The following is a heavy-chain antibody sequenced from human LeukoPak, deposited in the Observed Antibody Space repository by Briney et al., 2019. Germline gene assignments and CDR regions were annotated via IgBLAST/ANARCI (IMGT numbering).Heavy chain of an antibody. D-gene: IGHD4-23*01. V-gene: IGHV1-2*02. J-gene: IGHJ4*02. CDR1: GYTFTGYY. CDR2: INPNSGGT. Sequence: GASVKVSCKASGYTFTGYYMHWVRQAPGQGLEWMGWINPNSGGTNYAQKFQGRVTMTRDTSISTAYMELSRLRSDDTAVYYCASPYDYGGTLPPRIWGQGTLVTVSS. CDR3: ASPYDYGGTLPPRI.